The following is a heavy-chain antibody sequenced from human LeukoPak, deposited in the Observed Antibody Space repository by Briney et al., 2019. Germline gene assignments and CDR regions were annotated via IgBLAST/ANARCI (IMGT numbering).Heavy chain of an antibody. CDR1: GGTFSSYA. Sequence: SVTVSCKASGGTFSSYAINWVRQAPGQGLEWMGGIIPIFGTANYAQKFQGRVTSTADESTSTAYMELSSLRSEDTAVYYCARYARGYSDGTETFDYWGQGTLVTVSS. D-gene: IGHD5-18*01. V-gene: IGHV1-69*13. CDR3: ARYARGYSDGTETFDY. CDR2: IIPIFGTA. J-gene: IGHJ4*02.